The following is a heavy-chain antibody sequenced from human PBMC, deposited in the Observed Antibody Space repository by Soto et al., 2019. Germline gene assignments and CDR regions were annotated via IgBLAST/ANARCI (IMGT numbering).Heavy chain of an antibody. Sequence: EVQLVESGGGLVQPGGSLRLSCAASGFTFSSYWMHWVRQAPGKGLVWVSRINSDGSSTSYADSVKGRLTISRDNAKNTLYLQMNSLRAEDTAVYYCLVVAAATREDYWGQGTLVTVSS. V-gene: IGHV3-74*01. CDR1: GFTFSSYW. CDR3: LVVAAATREDY. J-gene: IGHJ4*02. D-gene: IGHD2-15*01. CDR2: INSDGSST.